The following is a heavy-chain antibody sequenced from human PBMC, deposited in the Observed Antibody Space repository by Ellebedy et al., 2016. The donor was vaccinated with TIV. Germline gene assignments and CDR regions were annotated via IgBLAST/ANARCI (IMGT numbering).Heavy chain of an antibody. Sequence: GESLKISCAASGFTFSSYWMSWVRQAPGKGLEWVANIKQDGSEKYYVDSVKGRFTISRDNARNSLYLQMNSLRAEDTAVYYCAREGFSRRFGEGNFDYWGQGTLVTVSS. V-gene: IGHV3-7*01. D-gene: IGHD3-10*01. CDR2: IKQDGSEK. CDR3: AREGFSRRFGEGNFDY. J-gene: IGHJ4*02. CDR1: GFTFSSYW.